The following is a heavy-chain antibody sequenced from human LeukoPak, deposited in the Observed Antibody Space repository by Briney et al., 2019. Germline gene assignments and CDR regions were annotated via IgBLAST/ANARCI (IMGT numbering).Heavy chain of an antibody. D-gene: IGHD3-16*01. CDR2: IIPILGIA. CDR1: GGTFSSYA. V-gene: IGHV1-69*04. CDR3: ARADPGMGEFDY. Sequence: SVKVSCKASGGTFSSYAISWVRQAPGQGLEWMGRIIPILGIANYAQKFQGRVTITADKSTSTAYMELSSLRSEDTAAYYCARADPGMGEFDYWGQGTLVTVSS. J-gene: IGHJ4*02.